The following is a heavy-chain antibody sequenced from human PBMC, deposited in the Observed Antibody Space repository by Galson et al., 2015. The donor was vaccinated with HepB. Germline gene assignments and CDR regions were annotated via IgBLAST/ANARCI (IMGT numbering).Heavy chain of an antibody. CDR1: FSSYG. CDR3: ARAGSSSWYDY. Sequence: FSSYGMHWVRQAPGKGLEWVSSIISSSSYIYYADSVKGRFTISRDNAKNSLYLQMNSLRAEDTAVYYCARAGSSSWYDYWGQGTLVTVSS. CDR2: IISSSSYI. V-gene: IGHV3-21*01. J-gene: IGHJ4*02. D-gene: IGHD6-13*01.